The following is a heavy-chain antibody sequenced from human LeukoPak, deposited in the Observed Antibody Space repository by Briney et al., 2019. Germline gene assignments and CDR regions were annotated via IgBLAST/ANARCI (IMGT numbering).Heavy chain of an antibody. J-gene: IGHJ6*03. D-gene: IGHD6-6*01. Sequence: GASVKVSCKASGYTFTGYYMHWVRQAPGQGLEWMGWINPNSGGTNYAQKFQGRVTMTRDTSTSTAYMELSRLRSDDTAVYYCARDPARLYYYYYMDVWGKGTTVTVSS. V-gene: IGHV1-2*02. CDR3: ARDPARLYYYYYMDV. CDR1: GYTFTGYY. CDR2: INPNSGGT.